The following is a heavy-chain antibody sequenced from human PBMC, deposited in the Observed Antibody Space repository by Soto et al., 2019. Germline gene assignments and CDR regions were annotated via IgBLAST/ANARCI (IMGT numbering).Heavy chain of an antibody. D-gene: IGHD3-3*01. CDR2: INHSGST. CDR1: GGSFSGYY. Sequence: PSETLFLTCAVYGGSFSGYYWSWIRQPPGKGLEWIGEINHSGSTNYNPSLKSRVTISVDTSKNQLSLKLSSVTAADTAVYYCARGFTSRVLSHFTYYYYYGMDVWGQGTTITVSS. CDR3: ARGFTSRVLSHFTYYYYYGMDV. J-gene: IGHJ6*02. V-gene: IGHV4-34*01.